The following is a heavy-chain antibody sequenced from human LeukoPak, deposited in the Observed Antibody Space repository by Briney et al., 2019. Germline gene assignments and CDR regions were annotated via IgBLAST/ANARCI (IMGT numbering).Heavy chain of an antibody. J-gene: IGHJ4*02. CDR2: ITSNGGST. CDR3: ARDSGMVRGTVDY. CDR1: GFTFSTNS. D-gene: IGHD3-10*01. V-gene: IGHV3-64D*08. Sequence: GGSLRLSCSASGFTFSTNSMHWVRQAPGKGLEFVSAITSNGGSTYYADSVKGRFTISRDNSKNTLYLQMSSLRAEDTAVYYCARDSGMVRGTVDYWGQGTLVTVSS.